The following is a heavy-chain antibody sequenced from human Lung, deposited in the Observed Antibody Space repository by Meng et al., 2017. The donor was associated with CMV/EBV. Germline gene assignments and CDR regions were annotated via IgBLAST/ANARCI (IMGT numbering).Heavy chain of an antibody. Sequence: SXTXSPXFTVLGGSISSYYWSWIRQPPGKGLEWIGYIYYSGSTHYNPSLKSRVTISVETSKTLFSMKLSSVTAADADVYSYERGARSLNSPYHYYYCMDVXGQGXTVTVSS. CDR2: IYYSGST. D-gene: IGHD3-16*01. V-gene: IGHV4-59*01. J-gene: IGHJ6*02. CDR1: GGSISSYY. CDR3: ERGARSLNSPYHYYYCMDV.